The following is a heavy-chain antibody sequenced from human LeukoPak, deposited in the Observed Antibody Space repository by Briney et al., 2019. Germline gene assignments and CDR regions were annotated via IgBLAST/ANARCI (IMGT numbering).Heavy chain of an antibody. Sequence: GGSLRLSCAASGFTFSSYAMSWVRQAPGKGPEWVANIKPDGYEKYYVDSVKGRFTISRDNTRNLLYLQMNSLRAEDTAVYYCTKGHYDDSAWDQGTLVTVSS. CDR2: IKPDGYEK. D-gene: IGHD4-17*01. CDR3: TKGHYDDSA. J-gene: IGHJ5*02. V-gene: IGHV3-7*01. CDR1: GFTFSSYA.